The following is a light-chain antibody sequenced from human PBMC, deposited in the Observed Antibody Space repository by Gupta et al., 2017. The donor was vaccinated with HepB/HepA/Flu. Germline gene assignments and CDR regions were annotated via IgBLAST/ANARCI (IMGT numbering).Light chain of an antibody. V-gene: IGKV2-30*02. CDR2: EVS. CDR1: RILVHRDGKLS. CDR3: KQCIDWPWR. J-gene: IGKJ1*01. Sequence: DVVMTQSPLSLPVIRGQPASISCRSTRILVHRDGKLSLNWFQQRPGQSPRRLIYEVSKRDSAVPGRFSGSGSGTYFTLKISRVEAEDVGVYYCKQCIDWPWRFGQGTKVEIK.